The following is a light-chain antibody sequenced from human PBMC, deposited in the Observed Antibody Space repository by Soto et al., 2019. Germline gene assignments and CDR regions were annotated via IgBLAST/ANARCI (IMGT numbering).Light chain of an antibody. V-gene: IGKV3-20*01. CDR2: GAS. CDR1: QSVSSSY. J-gene: IGKJ5*01. Sequence: IVLTQSPGTLSLSPGERATLSCRASQSVSSSYLAWYQQKPGQAPRLLIYGASSRATDIPDRFSGSGSGTDFTLTISRLEPEDFAVYYCKQYGSSQTFGQGTRLEIK. CDR3: KQYGSSQT.